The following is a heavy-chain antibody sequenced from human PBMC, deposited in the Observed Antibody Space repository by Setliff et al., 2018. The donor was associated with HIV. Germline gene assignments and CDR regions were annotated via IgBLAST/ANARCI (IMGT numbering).Heavy chain of an antibody. CDR1: GFTFSSYA. V-gene: IGHV3-30*01. Sequence: GGSLRLSCAASGFTFSSYAMHWVRQAPGKGLEWVVVISYDGSNKYYADSVKGRFTISRDNSKNTLYLQMNSLRAEDTAVYYCARSVIGYYYYGMDAWGQGTLVTVSS. D-gene: IGHD3-10*01. J-gene: IGHJ6*02. CDR3: ARSVIGYYYYGMDA. CDR2: ISYDGSNK.